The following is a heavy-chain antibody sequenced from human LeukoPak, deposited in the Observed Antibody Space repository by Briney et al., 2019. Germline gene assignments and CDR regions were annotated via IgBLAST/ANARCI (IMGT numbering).Heavy chain of an antibody. V-gene: IGHV4-39*01. CDR3: ARRSRGGGEPYYYYYMDV. J-gene: IGHJ6*03. D-gene: IGHD1-14*01. CDR1: GVFISSSNYY. CDR2: VYSSGGS. Sequence: SETLSLTCSVSGVFISSSNYYWVWVRQPPGKGLEWIGNVYSSGGSRYNPSLQGRVTFSVDTPNNQFSLKLISVTAADTAVYYCARRSRGGGEPYYYYYMDVWGKGTTVTVSS.